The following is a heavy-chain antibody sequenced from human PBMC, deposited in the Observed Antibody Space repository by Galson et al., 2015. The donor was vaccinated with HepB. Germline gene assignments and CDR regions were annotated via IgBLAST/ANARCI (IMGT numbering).Heavy chain of an antibody. CDR3: ARVGGYSSSWYHTTGVGWFDP. Sequence: ETLSLTCAVYGGSFSGYYWSWIRQPPGKGLEWIGEINHSGSTNYNPSLKSRVTISVDTSKNQFSLKLNSVTAADTAVYYCARVGGYSSSWYHTTGVGWFDPWGQGTLVTVSS. CDR1: GGSFSGYY. V-gene: IGHV4-34*01. D-gene: IGHD6-13*01. J-gene: IGHJ5*02. CDR2: INHSGST.